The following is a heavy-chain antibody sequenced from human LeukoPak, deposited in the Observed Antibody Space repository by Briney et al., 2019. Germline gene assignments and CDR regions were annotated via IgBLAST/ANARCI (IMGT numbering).Heavy chain of an antibody. Sequence: GGYLRLSCAASGFTFSSYDMHWVRXATGKXLEWVSAIGTAGDTYYPGSVKGRFTISRENAKNSLYLQMNSLRAGDTAVYYCARASGPASGFDPWGQGTLVTVSS. J-gene: IGHJ5*02. V-gene: IGHV3-13*04. D-gene: IGHD3-3*01. CDR2: IGTAGDT. CDR3: ARASGPASGFDP. CDR1: GFTFSSYD.